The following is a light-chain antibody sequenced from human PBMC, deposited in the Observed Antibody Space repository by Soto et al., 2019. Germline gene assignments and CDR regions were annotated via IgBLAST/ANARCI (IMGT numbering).Light chain of an antibody. CDR2: GAS. CDR1: QSVSSN. Sequence: EIVMTQSPATLSVSPGERATLSCRASQSVSSNLAWYQQKPGQAPRLLIYGASTRATGIPARFSGSGSGTEFTLTISSLQSEDFAVYYCQQYNNSHQTFGRGTKVEIK. CDR3: QQYNNSHQT. V-gene: IGKV3-15*01. J-gene: IGKJ1*01.